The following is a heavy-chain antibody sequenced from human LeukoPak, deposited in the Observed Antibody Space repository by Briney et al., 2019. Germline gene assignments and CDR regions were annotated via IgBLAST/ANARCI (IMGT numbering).Heavy chain of an antibody. V-gene: IGHV1-2*02. CDR3: ARGVEYYYDSSGKFDY. Sequence: RASVKVSCKASGYTSTGYYMHWVRQAPGQGLEWMGWINPNSGGTNYAQKFQGRVTMTRDTSISTAYMELSRLRSDDTAVYYCARGVEYYYDSSGKFDYWGQGTLVAVSS. CDR1: GYTSTGYY. D-gene: IGHD3-22*01. J-gene: IGHJ4*02. CDR2: INPNSGGT.